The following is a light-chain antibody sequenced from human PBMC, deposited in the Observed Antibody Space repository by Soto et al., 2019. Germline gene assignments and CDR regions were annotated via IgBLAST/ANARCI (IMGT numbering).Light chain of an antibody. CDR2: KAS. V-gene: IGKV1-5*03. CDR3: QHSTSYLER. J-gene: IGKJ1*01. Sequence: DIPMSQSPSALSGSVGDRVTITCRASQPISSCLAWYPQKPGKAPKLLIYKASTLQSGVPSRFSGSGSGTEFTLTISSLQPDDFTTYYSQHSTSYLERFDQGAMV. CDR1: QPISSC.